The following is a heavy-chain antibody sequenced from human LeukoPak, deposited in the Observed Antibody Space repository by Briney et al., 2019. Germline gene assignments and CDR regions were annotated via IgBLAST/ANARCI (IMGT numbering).Heavy chain of an antibody. J-gene: IGHJ6*03. D-gene: IGHD3-9*01. V-gene: IGHV1-46*01. CDR2: INPSGGST. CDR1: GYTFIGYY. Sequence: ASVKVSCKASGYTFIGYYIHWVRQAPGQGLEWMGIINPSGGSTSYAQKFQGRVTMTRDTSTSTVYMELSSLRSEDTAVYYCARDSGDILTDPWYYYYMDVWGKGTTVTISS. CDR3: ARDSGDILTDPWYYYYMDV.